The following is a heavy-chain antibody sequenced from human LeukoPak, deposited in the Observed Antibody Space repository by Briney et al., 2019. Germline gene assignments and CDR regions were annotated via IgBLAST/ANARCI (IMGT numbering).Heavy chain of an antibody. CDR1: GFTFSSYA. Sequence: GGSLRLSCAASGFTFSSYAMHWVRQAPGKGLEWVAVISYDGRNKYYADSVKGRFTISRDIAKNSLYLQMNSLRAEDTAVYYCARYAYYYASGSYPSTERVFDYWGQGTLVTVSS. J-gene: IGHJ4*02. CDR2: ISYDGRNK. D-gene: IGHD3-10*01. CDR3: ARYAYYYASGSYPSTERVFDY. V-gene: IGHV3-30*04.